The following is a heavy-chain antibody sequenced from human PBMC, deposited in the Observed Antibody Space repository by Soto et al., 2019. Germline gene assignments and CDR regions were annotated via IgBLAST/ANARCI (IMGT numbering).Heavy chain of an antibody. CDR1: GFTFSSYA. CDR3: ARVQEAAPLLPIELAY. CDR2: ISGGGGTT. D-gene: IGHD6-13*01. J-gene: IGHJ1*01. V-gene: IGHV3-23*01. Sequence: PGGSLRLSCAASGFTFSSYAMSWVRQAPGKGLEWVSGISGGGGTTYYADSVKGRFTISRDNSKNTLYLQVNSLRAEDTAVYYCARVQEAAPLLPIELAYWGQGTLVTVSS.